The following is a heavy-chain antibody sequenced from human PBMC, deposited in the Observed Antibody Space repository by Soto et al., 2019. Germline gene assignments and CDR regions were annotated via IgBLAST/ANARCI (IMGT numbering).Heavy chain of an antibody. CDR2: IWFDGSNK. D-gene: IGHD4-17*01. CDR1: GFTFGNYD. V-gene: IGHV3-33*01. CDR3: TRDSDYGDMKWFDP. J-gene: IGHJ5*01. Sequence: GGSLRLSCAASGFTFGNYDVHWVRQALGKGLEWVAVIWFDGSNKNYADSVKGRFTISRDNSKSTLYLQMNSLRAEDTAVYYCTRDSDYGDMKWFDPWGQGTLVTSPQ.